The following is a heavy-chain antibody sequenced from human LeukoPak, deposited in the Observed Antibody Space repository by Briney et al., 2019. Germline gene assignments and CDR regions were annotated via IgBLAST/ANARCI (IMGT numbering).Heavy chain of an antibody. V-gene: IGHV4-34*01. D-gene: IGHD2-15*01. J-gene: IGHJ3*02. CDR1: GGSFSNYD. CDR2: INYSGNT. Sequence: SEILSLTCAVYGGSFSNYDWSWIRQPPGQGPEWIGQINYSGNTNYNPSLKSRVTISIDTSRNQFSLKMRSVTAADTAVYYCARIQQLLLNDAFDIWGQGTVVTVSS. CDR3: ARIQQLLLNDAFDI.